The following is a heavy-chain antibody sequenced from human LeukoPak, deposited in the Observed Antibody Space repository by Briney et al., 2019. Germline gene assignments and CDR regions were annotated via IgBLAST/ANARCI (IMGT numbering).Heavy chain of an antibody. Sequence: GGSLRLSCAASGFSFSIYGMHWVRQAPGKGLEWVAVISEDGKNKYYADSVKGRITISRDNSRNTVHLQMNSLRGEDTAEYYCASDSYSLEYFQHWGQGTLVTVAS. J-gene: IGHJ1*01. D-gene: IGHD2-15*01. V-gene: IGHV3-30*03. CDR1: GFSFSIYG. CDR2: ISEDGKNK. CDR3: ASDSYSLEYFQH.